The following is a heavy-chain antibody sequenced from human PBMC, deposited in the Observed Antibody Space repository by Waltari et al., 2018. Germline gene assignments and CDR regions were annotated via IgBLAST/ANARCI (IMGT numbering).Heavy chain of an antibody. J-gene: IGHJ3*02. D-gene: IGHD6-19*01. CDR3: AKEVPGAGAFDI. CDR1: GFTFSTYG. CDR2: IHYDGNNK. Sequence: QMQLVESGGGVVQPGGSLRLSCAASGFTFSTYGMHWVRQAPGKGLGWVAFIHYDGNNKYDADSVKGRFTISRDSSNVYLQMKSLRAEETAVYYCAKEVPGAGAFDIWGQGTMVTVSS. V-gene: IGHV3-30*02.